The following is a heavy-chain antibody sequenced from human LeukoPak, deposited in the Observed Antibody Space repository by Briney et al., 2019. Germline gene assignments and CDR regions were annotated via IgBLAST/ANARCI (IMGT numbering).Heavy chain of an antibody. CDR3: AREPVLRYFDWFSEFDY. J-gene: IGHJ4*02. D-gene: IGHD3-9*01. CDR2: INPNSGGT. V-gene: IGHV1-2*02. Sequence: GASVKVSCKAFGYIFINYGISWVRQAPGQGLEWMGWINPNSGGTNYAQKFQGRVTMTRDTSISTAYMELSRLRSDDTAVYYCAREPVLRYFDWFSEFDYWGQGTLVTVSS. CDR1: GYIFINYG.